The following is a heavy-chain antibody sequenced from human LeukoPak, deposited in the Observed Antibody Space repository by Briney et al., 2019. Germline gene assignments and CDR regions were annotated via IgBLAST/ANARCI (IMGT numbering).Heavy chain of an antibody. D-gene: IGHD6-19*01. CDR3: AKPRGEEWLVGLYDAFDI. J-gene: IGHJ3*02. Sequence: GGSLGLSCAASGFTFSSYAMSWVRQAPGKGLEWVSVISGSDGSTYYADSVKGRFTISRDNSKNTLYLQMNSLRAEGTAVFYCAKPRGEEWLVGLYDAFDIWGQGTMVTVSS. CDR2: ISGSDGST. V-gene: IGHV3-23*01. CDR1: GFTFSSYA.